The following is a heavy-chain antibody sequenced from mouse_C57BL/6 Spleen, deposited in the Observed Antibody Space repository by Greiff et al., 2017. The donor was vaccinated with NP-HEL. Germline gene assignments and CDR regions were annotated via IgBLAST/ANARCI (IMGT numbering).Heavy chain of an antibody. CDR2: IWGVGST. D-gene: IGHD4-1*01. J-gene: IGHJ3*01. CDR3: ASLTGTSFAY. Sequence: VMLVESGPGLVAPSQSLSITCTVSGFSLTSYGVDWVRQSPGKGLEWLGVIWGVGSTNYNSALKSRLSISKDNSKSQVFLKMNSLQTDDTAMYYCASLTGTSFAYWGQGTLVTVSA. CDR1: GFSLTSYG. V-gene: IGHV2-6*01.